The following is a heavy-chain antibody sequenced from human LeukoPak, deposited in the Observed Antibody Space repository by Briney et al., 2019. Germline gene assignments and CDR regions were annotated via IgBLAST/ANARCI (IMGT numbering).Heavy chain of an antibody. CDR2: ISSSGSTI. D-gene: IGHD2-2*01. CDR1: GFTFSGYE. CDR3: ARDGADQLLSSGFDY. J-gene: IGHJ4*02. Sequence: GGSLRLSCAVPGFTFSGYEMNWVRQAPGKGLEWVSYISSSGSTIYYAGSVKGRFTIYKDNAKNSLYLQMNSLRAEDTAVYYCARDGADQLLSSGFDYWGQGTLVTVSS. V-gene: IGHV3-48*03.